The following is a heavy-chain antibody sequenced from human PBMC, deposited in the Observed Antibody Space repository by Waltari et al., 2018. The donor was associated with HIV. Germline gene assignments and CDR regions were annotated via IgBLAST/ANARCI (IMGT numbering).Heavy chain of an antibody. CDR3: ARGVTVATITPFDQ. CDR1: GFTFSSFW. V-gene: IGHV3-74*01. CDR2: ISSDGRAT. J-gene: IGHJ4*02. Sequence: EVQLVESGGGLVQPGGSQRLSCEASGFTFSSFWMHWVRQLPGKGLECVARISSDGRATTYVDSVKGRFTVSRDNAKNTLSLQMNSLRAEDTAVYYCARGVTVATITPFDQWGQGTLVTVSS. D-gene: IGHD5-12*01.